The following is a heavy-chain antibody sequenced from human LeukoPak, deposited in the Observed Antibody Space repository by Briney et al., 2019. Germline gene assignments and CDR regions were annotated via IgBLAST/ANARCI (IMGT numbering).Heavy chain of an antibody. V-gene: IGHV3-23*01. CDR1: GFTFSSYA. J-gene: IGHJ4*02. CDR3: AKNYGDYADDYFDY. CDR2: ISGSGGST. Sequence: GGSLRLSCAASGFTFSSYALCWVRQAPGKGLEWVSTISGSGGSTYYADSVKGRFTISRDNSKNTLYLQMNSLRAEDTAVYYCAKNYGDYADDYFDYWGQGTLVTVSS. D-gene: IGHD4-17*01.